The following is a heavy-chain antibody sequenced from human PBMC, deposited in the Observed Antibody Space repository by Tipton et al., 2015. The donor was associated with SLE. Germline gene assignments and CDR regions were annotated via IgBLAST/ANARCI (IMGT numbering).Heavy chain of an antibody. V-gene: IGHV3-30*02. D-gene: IGHD3-10*01. Sequence: SLRLSCAASGFTFNSYGMHWVRQAPDKGLEWVAFIRYDGSNQFYADSVKGRFTISRDNSKNTLYLQMYSLRPGDTAVDYCARSTYGSGSWGPWGQGTLVTVSS. CDR1: GFTFNSYG. CDR2: IRYDGSNQ. J-gene: IGHJ5*02. CDR3: ARSTYGSGSWGP.